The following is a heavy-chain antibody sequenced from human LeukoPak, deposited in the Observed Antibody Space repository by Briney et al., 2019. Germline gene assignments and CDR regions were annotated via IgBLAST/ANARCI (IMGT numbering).Heavy chain of an antibody. V-gene: IGHV4-34*01. CDR3: ARNYYDSSGYFRGFDY. Sequence: PSETLSLTCAVYGGSFSGYYWSWIRQPPGKGLEWIGEINHSGSTNYNPSLKSRVTISVDTSKNQFSLKLSSVTAADTAVSYCARNYYDSSGYFRGFDYWGQGTLVTVSS. J-gene: IGHJ4*02. CDR1: GGSFSGYY. CDR2: INHSGST. D-gene: IGHD3-22*01.